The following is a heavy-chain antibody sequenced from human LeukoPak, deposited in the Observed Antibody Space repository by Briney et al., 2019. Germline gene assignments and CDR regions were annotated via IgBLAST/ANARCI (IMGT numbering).Heavy chain of an antibody. CDR1: GGSISSSSYY. V-gene: IGHV4-39*07. D-gene: IGHD6-19*01. CDR3: ARDKSSGWQYNWFDP. Sequence: SETLSLTCTVSGGSISSSSYYWGWIRQPPGKGLEWIGSIYYSGSTYYNPSLKSRITISVDTSKNQFSLKSSSVTAADTAVYYCARDKSSGWQYNWFDPWGQGTLVTVSS. CDR2: IYYSGST. J-gene: IGHJ5*02.